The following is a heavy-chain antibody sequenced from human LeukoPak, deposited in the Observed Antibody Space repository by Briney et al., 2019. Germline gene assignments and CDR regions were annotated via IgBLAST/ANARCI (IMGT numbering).Heavy chain of an antibody. CDR1: GGTFSTYA. CDR2: ILPIFGTA. J-gene: IGHJ6*03. V-gene: IGHV1-69*06. CDR3: ARSMVQGSIITNGVPYYYYMDV. Sequence: ASVKVSCKASGGTFSTYAISWVRQAPGQGLEWMGGILPIFGTANNAQKFQGRVTITADKATSTAYMELSSLRSDDTAVYYCARSMVQGSIITNGVPYYYYMDVWGKGTTVTVSS. D-gene: IGHD3-10*01.